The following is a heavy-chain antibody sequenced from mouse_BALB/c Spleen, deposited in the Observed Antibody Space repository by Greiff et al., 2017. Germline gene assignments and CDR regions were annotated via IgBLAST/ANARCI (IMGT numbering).Heavy chain of an antibody. J-gene: IGHJ2*01. Sequence: DVMLVESGGGLVKPGGSLKLSCAASGFTFSSYAMSWVRQTPEKRLEWVASISSGGSTYYPDSVKGRFTISRDNARNILYLQMSSLRSEDTAMYYCARGRGNPFDYWGQGTTLTVSS. CDR3: ARGRGNPFDY. CDR2: ISSGGST. D-gene: IGHD2-1*01. CDR1: GFTFSSYA. V-gene: IGHV5-6-5*01.